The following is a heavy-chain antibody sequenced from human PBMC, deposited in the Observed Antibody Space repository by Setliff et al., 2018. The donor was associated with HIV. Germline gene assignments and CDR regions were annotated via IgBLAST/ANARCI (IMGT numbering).Heavy chain of an antibody. J-gene: IGHJ2*01. CDR2: IIPILGIK. CDR3: ARDDHYYDSGSLYSDWYFDL. CDR1: GGTFSSYA. V-gene: IGHV1-69*10. D-gene: IGHD3-10*01. Sequence: ASVKVSCKASGGTFSSYAVSWVRQAPGQGLEWMGGIIPILGIKKYPQTFQGRVTMTTDTSTTTAYMELRSLRSDDTAVYYCARDDHYYDSGSLYSDWYFDLWGRGTLVTVSS.